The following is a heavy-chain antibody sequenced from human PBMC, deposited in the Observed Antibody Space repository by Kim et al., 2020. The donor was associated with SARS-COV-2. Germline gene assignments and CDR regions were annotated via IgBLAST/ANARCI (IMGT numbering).Heavy chain of an antibody. CDR3: ARAAYYDRTPMDI. CDR2: IWYDGSNK. D-gene: IGHD3-22*01. CDR1: GFTFSSYG. Sequence: GGSLRLSCAASGFTFSSYGMHWVRQAPGKGLEWVAVIWYDGSNKYYADSVKGRFTISRNNSKNTLYLQMNSLRAEDTAVYYRARAAYYDRTPMDIWGQGTTVTVSS. J-gene: IGHJ6*02. V-gene: IGHV3-33*01.